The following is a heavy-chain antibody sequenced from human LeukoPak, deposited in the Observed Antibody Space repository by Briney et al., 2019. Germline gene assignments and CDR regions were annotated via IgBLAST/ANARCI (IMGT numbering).Heavy chain of an antibody. CDR1: GGSISSSSYY. CDR3: ARDGPVLRYFDWLPFDY. CDR2: IYYSGST. V-gene: IGHV4-39*07. J-gene: IGHJ4*02. D-gene: IGHD3-9*01. Sequence: PSETLSLTCTVSGGSISSSSYYWGWIRQPPGKGLEWIGSIYYSGSTYYNPSLKSRVTISVDTSKNQFSLKLSSVTAADTAVYYCARDGPVLRYFDWLPFDYWGQGTLVTVSS.